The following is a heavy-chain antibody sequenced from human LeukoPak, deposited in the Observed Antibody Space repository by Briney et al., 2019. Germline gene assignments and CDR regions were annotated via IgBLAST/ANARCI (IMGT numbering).Heavy chain of an antibody. D-gene: IGHD3-10*01. CDR2: ISGSGGST. CDR1: GFTFDNFV. Sequence: GGSLRLSCAASGFTFDNFVMSWVRQAPGKGLEWVSGISGSGGSTYYADSLKGRFTISRDNSKNTLYLQMNSLRAEDAAVYYCAKDQTMIRGVGFDYWGQGTLVTVSS. V-gene: IGHV3-23*01. CDR3: AKDQTMIRGVGFDY. J-gene: IGHJ4*02.